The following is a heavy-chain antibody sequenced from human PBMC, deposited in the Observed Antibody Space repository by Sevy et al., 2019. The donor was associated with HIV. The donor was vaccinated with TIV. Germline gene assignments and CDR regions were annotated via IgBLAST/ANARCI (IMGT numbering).Heavy chain of an antibody. CDR2: IHPDDSDT. D-gene: IGHD1-26*01. CDR1: GYNFTPYW. CDR3: TRQGELDYFDY. J-gene: IGHJ4*02. V-gene: IGHV5-51*01. Sequence: GESLKISCKGSGYNFTPYWIGWVRQMPGKGLEWMGIIHPDDSDTGDSPSFQGHVTISADKSISTAYLQWSSLKASDTAMYYCTRQGELDYFDYWGQGTLVTVSS.